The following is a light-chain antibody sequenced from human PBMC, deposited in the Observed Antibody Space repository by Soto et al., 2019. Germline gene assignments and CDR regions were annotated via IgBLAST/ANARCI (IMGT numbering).Light chain of an antibody. CDR1: QSFSSN. CDR3: QQYNNWTEN. J-gene: IGKJ2*01. CDR2: GAS. V-gene: IGKV3-15*01. Sequence: EIVMTQSPATLSVSPGERATLSCRASQSFSSNLAWYQQKPGQATRLLIYGASTRATGIPARFSGSGSGTEFTLTIRSLQSEDFAVYYCQQYNNWTENFGQGTKLEIK.